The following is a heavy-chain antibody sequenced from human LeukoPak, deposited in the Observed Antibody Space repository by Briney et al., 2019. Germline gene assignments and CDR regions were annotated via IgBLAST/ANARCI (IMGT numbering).Heavy chain of an antibody. J-gene: IGHJ4*02. CDR3: AKDLPSSSSWGVIDY. D-gene: IGHD6-13*01. Sequence: GGSLRLSCAASGFTFDDYAMHWVQQAPGKGLEWVSGSSWNSGSIGYADSVKGRFIICRDNAKNSLYLEMNSLRAEDTALYYCAKDLPSSSSWGVIDYWGQGTLVTVSS. CDR1: GFTFDDYA. CDR2: SSWNSGSI. V-gene: IGHV3-9*01.